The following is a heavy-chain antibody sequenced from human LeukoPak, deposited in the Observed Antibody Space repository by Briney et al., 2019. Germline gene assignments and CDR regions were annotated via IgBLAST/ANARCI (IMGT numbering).Heavy chain of an antibody. Sequence: GGSLRLSCTASRFSFRSYDMHWVRQAPGKGLEWVAVISYDGSNTYYTDSVKGRFTISRDNSKNTLYLQMNSLRAEDTAVYYCAKGGDGYNYDYWGQGTLVTVSS. V-gene: IGHV3-30*18. CDR2: ISYDGSNT. CDR1: RFSFRSYD. J-gene: IGHJ4*02. D-gene: IGHD5-24*01. CDR3: AKGGDGYNYDY.